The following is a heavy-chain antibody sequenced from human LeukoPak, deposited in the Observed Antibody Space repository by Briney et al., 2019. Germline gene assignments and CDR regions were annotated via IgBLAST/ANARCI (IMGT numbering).Heavy chain of an antibody. Sequence: SETLSLTCTVSGGSISSYYWSWIRQPPGKGLEWIGYIYHSGSTYYNPSLKSRVTISVDRSKNQFSLKLSSVTAADTAVYYCARGGGALEPWGQGTLVTVSS. D-gene: IGHD2-21*01. V-gene: IGHV4-59*12. J-gene: IGHJ5*02. CDR1: GGSISSYY. CDR2: IYHSGST. CDR3: ARGGGALEP.